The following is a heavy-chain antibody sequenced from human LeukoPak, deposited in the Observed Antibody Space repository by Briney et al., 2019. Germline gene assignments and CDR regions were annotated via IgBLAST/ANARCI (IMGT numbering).Heavy chain of an antibody. J-gene: IGHJ4*02. D-gene: IGHD2-21*02. CDR1: GFTFSSYW. V-gene: IGHV3-74*01. CDR2: INSDGSST. Sequence: QPGGSLRLSCAASGFTFSSYWMHWVRQAPGKGLVWVSRINSDGSSTSYADSVKGRFTISRDNAKNTLYLQMNSLRADDTAVYYCARDGDAPMTDFDYWGQGTLVTVSS. CDR3: ARDGDAPMTDFDY.